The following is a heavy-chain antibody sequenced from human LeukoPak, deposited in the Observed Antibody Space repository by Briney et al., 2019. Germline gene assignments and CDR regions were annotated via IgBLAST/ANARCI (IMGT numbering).Heavy chain of an antibody. CDR2: INSGGSGT. CDR3: AKDDYSTDSSYFDY. V-gene: IGHV3-74*01. Sequence: PGGSLRLSCAGSGFTFSSYWMHWVRQAPGKGLVWGSRINSGGSGTTYADSVKGRFTISRDNSKNTLYLQMNSLRAEDTALYYCAKDDYSTDSSYFDYWGQGTLVTVSS. D-gene: IGHD4-11*01. CDR1: GFTFSSYW. J-gene: IGHJ4*02.